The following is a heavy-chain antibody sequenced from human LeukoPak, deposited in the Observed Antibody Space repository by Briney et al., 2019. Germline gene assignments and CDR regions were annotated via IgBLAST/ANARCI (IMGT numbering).Heavy chain of an antibody. J-gene: IGHJ6*02. CDR1: GGSFSGYY. CDR3: ARVMREGYCSSTSCYSGVAPLYGMDV. Sequence: PSETLSLTCAVYGGSFSGYYWSWIRQPPGKGLEWIGEINHSGSTNYNPSLKSRVTISVDTSKNQFSLKLSSVTAADTAVYYCARVMREGYCSSTSCYSGVAPLYGMDVWGQGTTVTVSS. V-gene: IGHV4-34*01. D-gene: IGHD2-2*01. CDR2: INHSGST.